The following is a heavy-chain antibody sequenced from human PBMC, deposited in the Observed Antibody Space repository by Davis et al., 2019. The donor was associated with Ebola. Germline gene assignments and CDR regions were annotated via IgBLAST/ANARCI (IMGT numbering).Heavy chain of an antibody. V-gene: IGHV1-2*04. CDR1: GYTFTGYY. D-gene: IGHD3-3*01. CDR3: ARGLRFFPQYGMDV. Sequence: ASVKVSCKASGYTFTGYYMHWVRQAPGQGLEWMGWINPNSGGTNYAQKFQGWVTMTRDTSISTAYMELSRLRSDDTAVYYCARGLRFFPQYGMDVWGQGTTVTVSS. J-gene: IGHJ6*02. CDR2: INPNSGGT.